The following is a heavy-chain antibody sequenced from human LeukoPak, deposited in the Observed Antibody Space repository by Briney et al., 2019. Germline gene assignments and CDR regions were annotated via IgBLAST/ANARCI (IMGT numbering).Heavy chain of an antibody. J-gene: IGHJ5*01. D-gene: IGHD6-19*01. V-gene: IGHV4-34*01. CDR3: ARGSGDISGWFDY. Sequence: SETLSLTCAVYGGSFSGYYWSWIRQPPGKGLEWIGEINHSGSTNYNPSLKSRVTISVDTSKNQFSLKLSSVTAADTAVYYCARGSGDISGWFDYWGQGTLVTVSS. CDR2: INHSGST. CDR1: GGSFSGYY.